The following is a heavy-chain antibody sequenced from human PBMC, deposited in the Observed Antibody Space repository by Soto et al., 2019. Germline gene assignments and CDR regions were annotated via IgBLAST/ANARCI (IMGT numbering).Heavy chain of an antibody. J-gene: IGHJ4*02. Sequence: QVQLVQSGAEVKKPGASVRVSCKASGYNFTNYGISWVRQAPGQGLEWMAWISASNGNTNFAQKFLGRVTVTTDRSTTTAYMEMRRLKSGATAVYYCAREPCSADDCYLDHWGQGTLVTVSS. V-gene: IGHV1-18*04. D-gene: IGHD2-21*02. CDR3: AREPCSADDCYLDH. CDR1: GYNFTNYG. CDR2: ISASNGNT.